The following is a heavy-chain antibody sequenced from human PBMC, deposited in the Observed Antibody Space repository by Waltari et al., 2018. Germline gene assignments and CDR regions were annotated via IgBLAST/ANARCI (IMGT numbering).Heavy chain of an antibody. D-gene: IGHD3-9*01. J-gene: IGHJ4*02. CDR1: GFSLSTGGVG. CDR2: IYWTDDK. Sequence: QITLKESGPTLVKPTQTLTLTCTFSGFSLSTGGVGVGWVRQPPGKALEWLAFIYWTDDKRYSPSLKSRLTITKDTSKNQVVLTMTNMDPVDTATYYCAHSILTGFPYYFDYWGQGTLVTVSS. CDR3: AHSILTGFPYYFDY. V-gene: IGHV2-5*01.